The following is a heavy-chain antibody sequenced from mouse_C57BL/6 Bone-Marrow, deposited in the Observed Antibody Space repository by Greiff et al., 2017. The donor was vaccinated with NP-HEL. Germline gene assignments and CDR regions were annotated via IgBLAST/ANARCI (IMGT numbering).Heavy chain of an antibody. CDR2: INPNNGGT. D-gene: IGHD1-1*01. CDR1: GYTFTDYN. Sequence: VQLQQSGPELVKPGASVKMSCKASGYTFTDYNMHWVKQSHGKSLEWIGYINPNNGGTSYNQKFKGKATLTVNKSSSTAYMELRSLTSEDSAVYYCARLDYGSSSYFDYWGQGTTLTVSS. J-gene: IGHJ2*01. V-gene: IGHV1-22*01. CDR3: ARLDYGSSSYFDY.